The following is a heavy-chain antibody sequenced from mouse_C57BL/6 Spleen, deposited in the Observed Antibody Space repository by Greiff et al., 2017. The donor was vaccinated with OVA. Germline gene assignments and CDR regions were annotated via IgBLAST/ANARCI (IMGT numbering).Heavy chain of an antibody. CDR2: ILPGSGST. J-gene: IGHJ3*01. Sequence: QVQLQQSGAELMKPGASVKLSCKATGYTFTGYWIEWVKQRPGHGLEWIGEILPGSGSTNYNEKFKGKATLTADTSSNTAYMQLSSLTTEDSAIYYCASRPYGSSSAWFAYWGQGTLVTVSA. CDR3: ASRPYGSSSAWFAY. V-gene: IGHV1-9*01. CDR1: GYTFTGYW. D-gene: IGHD1-1*01.